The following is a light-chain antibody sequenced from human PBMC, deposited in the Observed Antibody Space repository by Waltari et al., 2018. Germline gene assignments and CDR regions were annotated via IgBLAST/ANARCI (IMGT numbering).Light chain of an antibody. CDR1: QSVLFSSDNKTY. V-gene: IGKV4-1*01. J-gene: IGKJ2*01. CDR3: QQYYIAQYT. CDR2: WAS. Sequence: DIVMTQSPDSLTVSLGERAPINCKSSQSVLFSSDNKTYLAWYQQKPGQPPKLLIYWASTRESGVPDRFSGSGSGTDFTLTISSLQAEDVAVYFCQQYYIAQYTFGQGTKLEIK.